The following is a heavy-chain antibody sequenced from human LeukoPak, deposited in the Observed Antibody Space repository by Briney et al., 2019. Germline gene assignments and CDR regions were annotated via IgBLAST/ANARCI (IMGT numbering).Heavy chain of an antibody. V-gene: IGHV1-46*01. Sequence: ASVKVFCKASGYTFSTYHMHWVRQAPGQGLEWVGMIDTSDGNTNYAQKFLDRVTMTRDTSTSTVYMELSGLRSYDTAVYYCATEHSAGTWFDPWGRGTLFTVSS. CDR3: ATEHSAGTWFDP. J-gene: IGHJ5*02. CDR2: IDTSDGNT. D-gene: IGHD6-13*01. CDR1: GYTFSTYH.